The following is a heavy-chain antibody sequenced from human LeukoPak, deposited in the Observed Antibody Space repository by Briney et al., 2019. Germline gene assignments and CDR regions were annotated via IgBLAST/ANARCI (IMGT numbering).Heavy chain of an antibody. D-gene: IGHD1-26*01. CDR1: GFSLSTSGMC. CDR2: IDWDDDK. CDR3: ARYFSGSYHDAFDI. V-gene: IGHV2-70*01. J-gene: IGHJ3*02. Sequence: SGPALVKPTQTLTLTCTFSGFSLSTSGMCVSWIRQPPGKALEWLALIDWDDDKYYSTSLKTRLTISKDTSENQVVLTMTNMDPVDTATYYCARYFSGSYHDAFDIWGQGTMVTVSS.